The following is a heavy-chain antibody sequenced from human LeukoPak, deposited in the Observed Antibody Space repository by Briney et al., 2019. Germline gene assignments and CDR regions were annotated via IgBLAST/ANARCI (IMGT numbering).Heavy chain of an antibody. CDR2: IKQDGSGK. D-gene: IGHD6-6*01. CDR1: GFTFSTYW. Sequence: GGSLRLSCAASGFTFSTYWMTWVRQAPGKGLEWVANIKQDGSGKYHVDSVKGRFSISRDNAKNSLYLQMNSLRVEDTAVYYCARLGAAPDYWGQGALVTVSS. V-gene: IGHV3-7*01. CDR3: ARLGAAPDY. J-gene: IGHJ4*02.